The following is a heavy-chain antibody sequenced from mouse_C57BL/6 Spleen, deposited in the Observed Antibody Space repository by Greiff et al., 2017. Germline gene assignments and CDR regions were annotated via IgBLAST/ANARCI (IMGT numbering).Heavy chain of an antibody. CDR2: IRSKSNNYAT. J-gene: IGHJ1*03. V-gene: IGHV10-1*01. CDR3: VRQGGWYFDV. CDR1: GFSFNTYA. Sequence: EVMLVESGGGLVQPKGSLKLSCAASGFSFNTYAMNWVRQAPGKGLEWVARIRSKSNNYATYYADSVKDRFTISRDDSESMIYLQMNNLKTEDTAMYYCVRQGGWYFDVWGTGTTVTVSS.